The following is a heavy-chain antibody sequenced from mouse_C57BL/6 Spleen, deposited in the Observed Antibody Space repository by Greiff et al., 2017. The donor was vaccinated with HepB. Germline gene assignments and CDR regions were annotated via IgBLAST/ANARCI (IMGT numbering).Heavy chain of an antibody. Sequence: VQLQQPGAELVKPGASVKLSCKASGYTFTSYWMQWVKQRPGQGLEWIGEIDPSDSYTNYNQKFKGKATLTVDTSSSTAYMQLSSLTSEDSAVYYCARSKSTDGSSLFAYWGQGTLVTVSA. CDR2: IDPSDSYT. D-gene: IGHD1-1*01. V-gene: IGHV1-50*01. CDR3: ARSKSTDGSSLFAY. J-gene: IGHJ3*01. CDR1: GYTFTSYW.